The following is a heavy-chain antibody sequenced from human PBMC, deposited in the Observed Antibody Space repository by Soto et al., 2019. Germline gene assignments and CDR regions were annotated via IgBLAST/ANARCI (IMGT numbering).Heavy chain of an antibody. CDR3: GRDNYYDSSGCDY. V-gene: IGHV1-3*01. CDR2: INAGNGNT. Sequence: ASVKVSCKASGYTFTSYAMHWVRQAPGQRLEWMGWINAGNGNTKYSQKFQGRVTITRDTSPSTAYMELSSLRSEDTAVYYGGRDNYYDSSGCDYWGQGTLVTVSS. J-gene: IGHJ4*02. D-gene: IGHD3-22*01. CDR1: GYTFTSYA.